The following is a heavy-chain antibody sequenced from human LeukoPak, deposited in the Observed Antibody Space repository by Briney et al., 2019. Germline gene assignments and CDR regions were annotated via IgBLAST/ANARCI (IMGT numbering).Heavy chain of an antibody. CDR3: AGLVGRYSSGLYYYYFDY. V-gene: IGHV4-4*02. J-gene: IGHJ4*02. Sequence: SETLSLTCSVSGDSINSLDLWSWVRQPPGKGLEWIGEMYLSGTTHSNPSVKSRVTISIDKSKNQFFLNLSSVTAADTAVYYCAGLVGRYSSGLYYYYFDYWGQGTLVTVSS. D-gene: IGHD3-22*01. CDR1: GDSINSLDL. CDR2: MYLSGTT.